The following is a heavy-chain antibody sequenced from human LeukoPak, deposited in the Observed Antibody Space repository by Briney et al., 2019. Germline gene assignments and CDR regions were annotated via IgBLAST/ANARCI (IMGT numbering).Heavy chain of an antibody. Sequence: PGGSLRLSCAASGFTFSDYYMSWIRQAPGKGLEWVSYISSSDSTIYADSVKGRFTISRDNAKNSLYLQMNSLRAEDTAVYYCARGNSGYDGGYYYYYMDVWGKGTTVTVSS. CDR1: GFTFSDYY. D-gene: IGHD5-12*01. CDR3: ARGNSGYDGGYYYYYMDV. V-gene: IGHV3-11*04. CDR2: ISSSDSTI. J-gene: IGHJ6*03.